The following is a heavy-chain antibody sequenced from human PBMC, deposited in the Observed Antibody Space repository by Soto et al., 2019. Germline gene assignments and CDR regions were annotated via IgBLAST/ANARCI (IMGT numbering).Heavy chain of an antibody. J-gene: IGHJ4*02. CDR3: ARVPSPLN. CDR2: IYHSGST. V-gene: IGHV4-30-2*01. D-gene: IGHD2-8*01. CDR1: GGSISSGGYS. Sequence: SETLSLTCAVSGGSISSGGYSWSWIRQPPGKGLEWIGYIYHSGSTYYNPSLKSRVTISVDRSKNQFSLKLSSVTAADTAVYYCARVPSPLNWGQGTLVTVSS.